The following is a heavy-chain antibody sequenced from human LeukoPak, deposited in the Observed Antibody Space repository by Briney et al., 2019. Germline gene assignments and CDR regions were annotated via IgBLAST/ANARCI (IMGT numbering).Heavy chain of an antibody. CDR3: ARGYCSSTSCPAGGLRSNPAGGAIDY. J-gene: IGHJ4*02. CDR1: GGSFSGYY. V-gene: IGHV4-34*01. D-gene: IGHD2-2*01. Sequence: SETLSLTCAVYGGSFSGYYWSWIRQPPGKGLEWIGEINHSGSTNYNPSLKSRVTISVDTSKNQFSLKLSSVTAADTAVYYCARGYCSSTSCPAGGLRSNPAGGAIDYWGQGTLVTVSS. CDR2: INHSGST.